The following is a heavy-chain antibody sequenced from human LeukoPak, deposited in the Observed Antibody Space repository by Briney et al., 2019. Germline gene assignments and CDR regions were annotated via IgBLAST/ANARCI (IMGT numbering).Heavy chain of an antibody. CDR1: GFTFCTDA. V-gene: IGHV3-23*01. D-gene: IGHD6-13*01. CDR2: ISGSGGST. J-gene: IGHJ4*02. CDR3: EKGLFLAAACFFPY. Sequence: GGSLTLPYAASGFTFCTDAMTWVRQAPGKGLEWVSGISGSGGSTYYADSVKGRFTISRDNSKNTLYLQMNSLRAEDTAVYHCEKGLFLAAACFFPYWVEATLVTVSS.